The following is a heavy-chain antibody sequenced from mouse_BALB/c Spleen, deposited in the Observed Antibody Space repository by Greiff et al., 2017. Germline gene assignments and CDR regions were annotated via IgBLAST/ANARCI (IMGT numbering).Heavy chain of an antibody. CDR2: VSSGGSYT. J-gene: IGHJ4*01. CDR3: ARHKLDY. V-gene: IGHV5-9-3*01. Sequence: EVKLVESGGGLVKPGGSLKLSCAASGFTFSSYAMSWVRQTPEKRLEWVATVSSGGSYTYYPDSVKGRFTISRDNAKNTLYLQMSSLRSEDTAMYYCARHKLDYWGQGTSVTVSS. CDR1: GFTFSSYA.